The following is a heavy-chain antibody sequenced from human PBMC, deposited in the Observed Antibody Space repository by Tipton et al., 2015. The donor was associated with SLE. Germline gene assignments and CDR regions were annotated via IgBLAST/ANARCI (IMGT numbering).Heavy chain of an antibody. D-gene: IGHD6-13*01. V-gene: IGHV3-30*02. J-gene: IGHJ4*02. CDR1: GFIFSSYG. CDR2: LRYDGSNK. Sequence: SLRLSCAASGFIFSSYGMHWVRQAPGKGLEWVAFLRYDGSNKYYADTVKGRFTISRDNSKNTLYLQMNSLRAEDTAVYYCAKEFRPTAAAPFDYWGQGTLVTVSS. CDR3: AKEFRPTAAAPFDY.